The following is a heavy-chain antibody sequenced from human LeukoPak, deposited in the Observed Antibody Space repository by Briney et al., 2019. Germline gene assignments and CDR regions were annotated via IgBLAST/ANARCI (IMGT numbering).Heavy chain of an antibody. CDR1: GFTFSSYA. CDR2: ISGSGGST. J-gene: IGHJ6*02. V-gene: IGHV3-23*01. CDR3: ARAGDPSRYCSSTSCYYYYYGMDV. D-gene: IGHD2-2*01. Sequence: PGGSLRLSCAASGFTFSSYAMNWVRQAPGKGLEWVSTISGSGGSTYYADSVKGRFTISRDNSKNTLYLQMNSLRDEDTAVYYCARAGDPSRYCSSTSCYYYYYGMDVWGQGTTVTVSS.